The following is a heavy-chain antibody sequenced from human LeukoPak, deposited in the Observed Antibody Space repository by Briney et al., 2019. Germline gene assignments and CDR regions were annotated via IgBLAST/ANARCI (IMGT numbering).Heavy chain of an antibody. CDR1: GFTFSSYW. CDR2: IKTDGSST. V-gene: IGHV3-74*01. J-gene: IGHJ4*02. Sequence: PGGSLRLSCAASGFTFSSYWMHWVRQAPGKGLVWVSRIKTDGSSTSYADSVKGRFTISRDNAKNTLYLQMNSLRAEDTAVYYCASCETYYDILTGYCYYFDYWGQGTLVTVSS. CDR3: ASCETYYDILTGYCYYFDY. D-gene: IGHD3-9*01.